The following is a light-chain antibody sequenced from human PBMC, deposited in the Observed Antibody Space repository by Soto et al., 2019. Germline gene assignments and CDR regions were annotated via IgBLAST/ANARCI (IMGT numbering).Light chain of an antibody. V-gene: IGKV3D-20*02. CDR1: QRGXSSY. J-gene: IGKJ4*02. CDR2: GAS. Sequence: DMAVTRYPVSLSWSPGERASLSWTAGQRGXSSYPAWSQQKPGQAPRLLXYGASSRATGIPDRLSGSGSGTDFTLTISGLEPEYFAVYYCQQLSSYTSTFGGGTKVDIK. CDR3: QQLSSYTST.